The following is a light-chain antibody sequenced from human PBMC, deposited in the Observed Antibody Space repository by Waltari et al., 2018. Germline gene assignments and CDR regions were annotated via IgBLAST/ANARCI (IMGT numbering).Light chain of an antibody. J-gene: IGLJ3*02. V-gene: IGLV4-69*01. CDR1: SGHSRNI. CDR3: QTGGHGTWV. CDR2: VNSDGSH. Sequence: QLVLTQSPSASASLGASVKLTCTMSSGHSRNILAWLQQQPEKGPRYLMKVNSDGSHSKGDEIPDRFSGSSSGAERYLTISTVQSEDEADYYCQTGGHGTWVFGGGTKLTVL.